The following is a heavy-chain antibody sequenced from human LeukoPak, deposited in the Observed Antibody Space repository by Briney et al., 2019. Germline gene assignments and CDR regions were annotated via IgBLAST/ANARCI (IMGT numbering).Heavy chain of an antibody. CDR1: GGSISSSNSF. Sequence: SETLSLTCTVSGGSISSSNSFWGWIRQPPGKGLEWIGSIYYSGSTYYNPSLKSRVTISVDTSKNQFSLKLSSVTAADTAVYYCARHGDGYYYYMDVWGKGTTVTVSS. V-gene: IGHV4-39*01. D-gene: IGHD7-27*01. CDR2: IYYSGST. J-gene: IGHJ6*03. CDR3: ARHGDGYYYYMDV.